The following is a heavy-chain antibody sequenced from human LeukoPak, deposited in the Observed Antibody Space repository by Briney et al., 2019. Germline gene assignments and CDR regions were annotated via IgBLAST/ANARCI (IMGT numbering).Heavy chain of an antibody. D-gene: IGHD2-2*01. CDR3: ARRSAPIYCSYASCYEIDY. V-gene: IGHV4-34*01. CDR1: GFTFSNAW. J-gene: IGHJ4*02. Sequence: GSLRLSCAASGFTFSNAWMSWIRQPPGKGLEWLGEINHSGTTNYNPSLESRLTISVDTSKNQFSLNLSSVTAADTAVYYCARRSAPIYCSYASCYEIDYWGQGTLVTVSS. CDR2: INHSGTT.